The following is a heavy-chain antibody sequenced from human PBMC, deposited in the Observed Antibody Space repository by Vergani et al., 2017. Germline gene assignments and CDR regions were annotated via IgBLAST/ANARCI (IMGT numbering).Heavy chain of an antibody. Sequence: QVQLVQSGAEVKKPGSSVKVSCKASGGTFSSYAITWVRQAPGQGLEWMGRIIPIFGTANYAQKFQGRFTITADKATSTAYMELSSLRSEDTAVYYCARVGYTYGDAFDIWGQGTMVTVSA. CDR3: ARVGYTYGDAFDI. CDR1: GGTFSSYA. CDR2: IIPIFGTA. J-gene: IGHJ3*02. D-gene: IGHD5-18*01. V-gene: IGHV1-69*14.